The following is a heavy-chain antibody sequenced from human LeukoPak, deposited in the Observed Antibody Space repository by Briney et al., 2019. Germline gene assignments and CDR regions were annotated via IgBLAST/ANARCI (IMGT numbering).Heavy chain of an antibody. D-gene: IGHD2-15*01. CDR3: ARVSGCSGGSCYHQSDHWFDP. V-gene: IGHV4-39*07. CDR1: GGSISSSSYY. J-gene: IGHJ5*02. Sequence: SETLSLTCTVSGGSISSSSYYWGWIRQPPGKGLEWIGSIYYSGSTYYNPSLKSRVTISVDTSKNQFSLKLSSVTAADTAVYYCARVSGCSGGSCYHQSDHWFDPWGQGTLVTVSS. CDR2: IYYSGST.